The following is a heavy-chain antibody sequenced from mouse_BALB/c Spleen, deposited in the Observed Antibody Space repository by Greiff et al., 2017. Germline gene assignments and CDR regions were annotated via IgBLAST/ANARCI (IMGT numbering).Heavy chain of an antibody. CDR1: GYSITSDYA. CDR2: ISYSGST. V-gene: IGHV3-2*02. J-gene: IGHJ3*01. CDR3: ARDSSGYPFAY. Sequence: EVKLVESGPGLVKPSQSLSLTCTVTGYSITSDYAWNWIRQFPGNKLEWMGYISYSGSTSYNPSLKSRISITRDTSKNQFFLQLNSVTTEDTATYYCARDSSGYPFAYWGQGTLVTVSA. D-gene: IGHD3-2*01.